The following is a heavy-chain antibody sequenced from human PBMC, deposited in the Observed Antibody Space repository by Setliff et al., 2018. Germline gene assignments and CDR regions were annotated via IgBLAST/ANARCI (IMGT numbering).Heavy chain of an antibody. CDR2: IYHSGST. CDR3: ARRHCSGGSCYSLNYFDY. Sequence: TSETLSLTCAVSGYFISSGYYWGWIRQPPGKGLEWIGSIYHSGSTYYNPSLKSRVTISVDTSKEQFSLKLSSVTAADTAVYYCARRHCSGGSCYSLNYFDYWGQGTLVTVSS. V-gene: IGHV4-38-2*01. CDR1: GYFISSGYY. J-gene: IGHJ4*02. D-gene: IGHD2-15*01.